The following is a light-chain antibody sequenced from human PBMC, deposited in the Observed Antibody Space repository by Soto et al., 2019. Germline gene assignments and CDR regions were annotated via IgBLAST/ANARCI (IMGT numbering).Light chain of an antibody. CDR1: QSIGDW. CDR2: DAS. J-gene: IGKJ1*01. CDR3: QQYNSYSPAT. V-gene: IGKV1-5*01. Sequence: DIQMTQSPSTLAASVGDRFTITCRASQSIGDWLAWYQQKPGKAPNLLIYDASRSVSGVPSRFSGGGSGTEFTLTIISLQPDDFATYYCQQYNSYSPATFGQGTKVEIK.